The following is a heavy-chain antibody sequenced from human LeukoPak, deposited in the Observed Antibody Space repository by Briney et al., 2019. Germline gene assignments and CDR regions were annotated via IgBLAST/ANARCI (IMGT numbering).Heavy chain of an antibody. CDR2: INPNSGGT. CDR3: ARDLNDFWSGSPLDAFDI. D-gene: IGHD3-3*01. V-gene: IGHV1-2*02. J-gene: IGHJ3*02. Sequence: ASVKVSCKASGYTFTGYYMHWVRQAPGQGLEWMGWINPNSGGTNYAQKFQGRVTMTRDTSISTAYMELSRLRSDDTAVYYCARDLNDFWSGSPLDAFDIWGQGTMVTVSS. CDR1: GYTFTGYY.